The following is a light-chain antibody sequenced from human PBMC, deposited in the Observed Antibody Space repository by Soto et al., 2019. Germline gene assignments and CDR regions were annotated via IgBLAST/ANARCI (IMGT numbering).Light chain of an antibody. Sequence: DIQMTQSPSTLSASVGDRVTITCRASQSISSWLAWYQQKPGKAPNLLIYDASSLESGVPSRFSGSGSGTEFTLTISSLQPDDVETYYCQQYDTYHTFGQGTKLEIK. CDR3: QQYDTYHT. V-gene: IGKV1-5*01. CDR1: QSISSW. J-gene: IGKJ2*01. CDR2: DAS.